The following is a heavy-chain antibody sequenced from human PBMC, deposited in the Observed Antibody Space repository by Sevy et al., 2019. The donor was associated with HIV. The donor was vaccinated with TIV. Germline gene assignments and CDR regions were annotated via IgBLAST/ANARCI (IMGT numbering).Heavy chain of an antibody. Sequence: GGSLRLSCAASGFIFRNYAVHWVRQAPGKGLEWLAIISFDGTNKYYEHSVKGRFTVSGDNAKNTLYLQMNSLRTEDTAIYYCARGNGPSVTTAPLYYYYGLDVWGQGTTVTVSS. J-gene: IGHJ6*02. D-gene: IGHD4-17*01. CDR1: GFIFRNYA. CDR3: ARGNGPSVTTAPLYYYYGLDV. CDR2: ISFDGTNK. V-gene: IGHV3-30-3*01.